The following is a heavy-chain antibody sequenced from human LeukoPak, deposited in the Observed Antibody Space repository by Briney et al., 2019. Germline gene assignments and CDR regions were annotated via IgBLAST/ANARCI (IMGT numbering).Heavy chain of an antibody. CDR1: GFTFTSYA. V-gene: IGHV3-23*01. D-gene: IGHD2-8*01. CDR3: AKSRGSVDCTFFDY. CDR2: ISSNGDST. Sequence: GGSLRLSCAASGFTFTSYAMSWVRQAPGKGLEWVSAISSNGDSTYYGDSVKGRFTISIDNSKNTLYLQMNSLRAEDTALYYCAKSRGSVDCTFFDYWGQGTLVTVSS. J-gene: IGHJ4*02.